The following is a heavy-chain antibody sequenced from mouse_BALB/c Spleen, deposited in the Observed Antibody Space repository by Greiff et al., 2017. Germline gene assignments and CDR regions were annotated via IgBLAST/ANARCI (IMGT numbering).Heavy chain of an antibody. D-gene: IGHD2-1*01. CDR3: ARENGNGWFAY. J-gene: IGHJ3*01. CDR1: GYSITSDYA. V-gene: IGHV3-2*02. Sequence: EVKLMESGPGLVKPSQSLSLTCTVTGYSITSDYAWNWIRQFPGNKLEWMGYISYSGSTSYNPSLKSRISITRDTSKNQFFLQLNSVTTEDTATYYCARENGNGWFAYWGQGTLVTVSA. CDR2: ISYSGST.